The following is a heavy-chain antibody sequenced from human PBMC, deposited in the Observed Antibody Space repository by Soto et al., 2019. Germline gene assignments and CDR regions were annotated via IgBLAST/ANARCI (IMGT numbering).Heavy chain of an antibody. CDR2: ISGSGGST. J-gene: IGHJ4*02. V-gene: IGHV3-23*01. Sequence: PGGSLRLSCAASGFTFSSYAMSWVRQAPGKGLEWVSAISGSGGSTYYADSVKGRFTISRDNSKNTLYLQMNSLRAEDTAVYYCAKGDMEYCSSNSCYFINWGQGTLVTVSS. CDR3: AKGDMEYCSSNSCYFIN. D-gene: IGHD2-2*01. CDR1: GFTFSSYA.